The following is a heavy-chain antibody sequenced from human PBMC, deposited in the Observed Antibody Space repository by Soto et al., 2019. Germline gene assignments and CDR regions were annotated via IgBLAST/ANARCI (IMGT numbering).Heavy chain of an antibody. J-gene: IGHJ5*02. CDR1: GGSFSGHS. Sequence: SETLSLTCAVYGGSFSGHSWTWIRQSPGKGLEWIGDINHSGRVNYSPSLKSRVTISADKSQNQFSLRLSSVTAADTAVYYCGAYCSRTYCYDWFDPWGQGTLVTVSS. CDR3: GAYCSRTYCYDWFDP. CDR2: INHSGRV. V-gene: IGHV4-34*01. D-gene: IGHD2-2*01.